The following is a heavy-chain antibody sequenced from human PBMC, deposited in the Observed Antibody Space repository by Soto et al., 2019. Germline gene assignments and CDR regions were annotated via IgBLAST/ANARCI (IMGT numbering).Heavy chain of an antibody. V-gene: IGHV3-74*01. D-gene: IGHD3-10*01. J-gene: IGHJ3*02. CDR2: INSNGSST. CDR1: GFTFSSYW. Sequence: GGSLRLSCAASGFTFSSYWMHWVRQAPGKGLVWVSRINSNGSSTYYADSVKGRFTISRDNSKTTLYLQMNSLRADDTAVYYCAKDSTYYYGSALLTDAFDIWGQGTMVTVSS. CDR3: AKDSTYYYGSALLTDAFDI.